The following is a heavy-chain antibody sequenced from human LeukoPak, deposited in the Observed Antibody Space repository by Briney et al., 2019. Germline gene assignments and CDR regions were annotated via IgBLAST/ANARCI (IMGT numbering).Heavy chain of an antibody. CDR1: GFTFSNYA. V-gene: IGHV3-30*18. J-gene: IGHJ4*02. CDR2: ISDDGSNK. Sequence: GGSLRLSCAASGFTFSNYAMHWVRQAPGKGLEWVAVISDDGSNKYYGDSVKGRFTISRDNSKNTVYLQMNSLRAEDTAVYYCAKDRYSSGWYSGFDYWGQGTLVTVSS. CDR3: AKDRYSSGWYSGFDY. D-gene: IGHD6-19*01.